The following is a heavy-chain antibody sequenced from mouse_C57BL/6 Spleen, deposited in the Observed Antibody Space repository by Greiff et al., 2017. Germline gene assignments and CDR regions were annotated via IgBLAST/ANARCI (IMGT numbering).Heavy chain of an antibody. CDR2: ISSGSSTI. D-gene: IGHD2-3*01. Sequence: EVKLQESGGGLVKPGGSLKLSCAASGFTFSDYGMHWVRQAPEKGLEWVAYISSGSSTIYYADTVKGRFTISRDNAKNTLFLQMTSLRSEDTAMYYCANHDGFAYWGQGTLVTVSA. V-gene: IGHV5-17*01. CDR1: GFTFSDYG. J-gene: IGHJ3*01. CDR3: ANHDGFAY.